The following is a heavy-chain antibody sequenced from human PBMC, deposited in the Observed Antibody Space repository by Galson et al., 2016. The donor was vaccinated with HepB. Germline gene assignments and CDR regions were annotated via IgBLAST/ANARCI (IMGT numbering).Heavy chain of an antibody. CDR3: AKDTGWFRELYVFDY. Sequence: SLRLSCAASGFTFDDYAMHWVRQAPGKGLEWVSGISWNSGSIAYADSVKGRFTISRDNAKNSLYLQMNSLRDEDTALYYCAKDTGWFRELYVFDYWGQGTLVTVSS. D-gene: IGHD3-10*01. J-gene: IGHJ4*02. CDR1: GFTFDDYA. CDR2: ISWNSGSI. V-gene: IGHV3-9*01.